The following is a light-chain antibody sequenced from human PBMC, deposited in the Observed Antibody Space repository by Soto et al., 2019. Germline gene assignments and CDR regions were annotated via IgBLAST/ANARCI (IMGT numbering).Light chain of an antibody. CDR1: QPISSY. CDR2: FIS. V-gene: IGKV1-39*01. J-gene: IGKJ5*01. CDR3: QQTYSRPVT. Sequence: DLEMTRSPSALSASLVDKVTITCRASQPISSYLNWYQHKPGEAPRLVIYFISTLQSGAPSRFSGRGSGKDFTLTIDSPQPEDTATYYSQQTYSRPVTCGQGTRLEIK.